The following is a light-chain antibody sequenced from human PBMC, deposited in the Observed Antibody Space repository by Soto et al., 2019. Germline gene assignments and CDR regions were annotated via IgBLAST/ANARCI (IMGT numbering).Light chain of an antibody. J-gene: IGLJ1*01. CDR2: GNN. Sequence: QSVLAQPPSVSGAPGQRVTISCTGSSSNIGAGYDVHWYQQLPGTAPKVLMYGNNNRPSGVPDRFSGSKSGTSASLAITGLQAEDEAYYYFQWYARSLSGFYFFAPVRKVTVL. CDR3: QWYARSLSGFYF. V-gene: IGLV1-40*01. CDR1: SSNIGAGYD.